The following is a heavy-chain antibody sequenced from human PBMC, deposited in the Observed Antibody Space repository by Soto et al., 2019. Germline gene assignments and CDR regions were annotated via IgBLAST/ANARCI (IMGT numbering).Heavy chain of an antibody. D-gene: IGHD2-15*01. Sequence: KGLEYVSGISINENGGSTYYADSVKGRFTISRDDSKNTLHLQVNSLRAEDTAFFFQEEDGIRDHCTVSAFLLNRSSDL. J-gene: IGHJ2*01. CDR3: EEDGIRDHCTVSAFLLNRSSDL. V-gene: IGHV3-64D*08. CDR2: ISINENGGST.